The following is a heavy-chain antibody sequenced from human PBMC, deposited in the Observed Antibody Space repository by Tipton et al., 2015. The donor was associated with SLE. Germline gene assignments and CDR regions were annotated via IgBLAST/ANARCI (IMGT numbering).Heavy chain of an antibody. D-gene: IGHD3-22*01. Sequence: SLRLSCAASGFTFSSYSMNWVRQAPGKGLEWVSYISSGSSTIYFADSVKGRFTISRDNAKNSLYLQMNSLRAEDTAVYYCARVKYSHYYDSSGYYSGGLNYCGQGTLVTVSS. J-gene: IGHJ4*02. CDR1: GFTFSSYS. CDR2: ISSGSSTI. CDR3: ARVKYSHYYDSSGYYSGGLNY. V-gene: IGHV3-48*04.